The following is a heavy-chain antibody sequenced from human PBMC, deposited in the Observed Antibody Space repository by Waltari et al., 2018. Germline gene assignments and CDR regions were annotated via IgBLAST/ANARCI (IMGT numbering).Heavy chain of an antibody. D-gene: IGHD3-10*01. V-gene: IGHV4-31*01. CDR2: IYYSGST. J-gene: IGHJ5*02. CDR3: ARANYGSGIGFDP. Sequence: QVQLQESGPGLVKPSQTLSLTCTVSGGSISSGGYYWRWCRQHPGKGLEWIGYIYYSGSTYYNPSLKSLVTISVDTSKNQFSLKLSSVTAADTAVYYCARANYGSGIGFDPWGQGTLVTVSS. CDR1: GGSISSGGYY.